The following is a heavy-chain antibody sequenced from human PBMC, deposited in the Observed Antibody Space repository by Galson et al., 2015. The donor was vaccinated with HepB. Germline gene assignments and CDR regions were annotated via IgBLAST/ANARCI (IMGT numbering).Heavy chain of an antibody. J-gene: IGHJ4*02. Sequence: SVKVSCKASGYTFTSYTMNWVRHAPGQGLEWMGWINTNTGNPTYAQGFTGRFVFSLDTSVSTAYLQISSLKAEDTAVYYCARDGWKYSSGFIDHWGQGTLVTVSS. CDR3: ARDGWKYSSGFIDH. CDR2: INTNTGNP. V-gene: IGHV7-4-1*02. D-gene: IGHD6-19*01. CDR1: GYTFTSYT.